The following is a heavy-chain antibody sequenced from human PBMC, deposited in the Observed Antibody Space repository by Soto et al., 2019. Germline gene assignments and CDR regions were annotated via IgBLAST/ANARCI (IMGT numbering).Heavy chain of an antibody. CDR2: IYYSGST. V-gene: IGHV4-31*03. CDR3: ASSEQWLSNYYYYYGMDV. D-gene: IGHD6-19*01. Sequence: SETLSLTCTVSGGSISSGGYYWSWIRQHPGEGLEWIGYIYYSGSTYYNPSLKSRVTISVDTSKNQFSLKLSSVTAADTAVYYCASSEQWLSNYYYYYGMDVWGQGTTVTVSS. CDR1: GGSISSGGYY. J-gene: IGHJ6*02.